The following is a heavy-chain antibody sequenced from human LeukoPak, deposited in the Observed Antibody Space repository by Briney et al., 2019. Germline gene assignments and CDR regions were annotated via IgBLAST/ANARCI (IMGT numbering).Heavy chain of an antibody. CDR1: GGSISSGSYY. D-gene: IGHD3-22*01. CDR2: IYTSGST. V-gene: IGHV4-61*02. CDR3: ARDRDSSGYRRRAFDI. J-gene: IGHJ3*02. Sequence: TSETLSLTCTVSGGSISSGSYYWSWIRQPAGKGLEWIGRIYTSGSTNYNPSLKSRVTISVDKSKNQFSLKLSSVTAADTAVYYCARDRDSSGYRRRAFDIWGRGTMVTVSS.